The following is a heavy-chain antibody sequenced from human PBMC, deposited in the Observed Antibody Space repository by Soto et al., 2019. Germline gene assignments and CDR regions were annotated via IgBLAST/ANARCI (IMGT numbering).Heavy chain of an antibody. CDR3: ARHPSDFWFDP. J-gene: IGHJ5*02. V-gene: IGHV4-39*01. CDR2: IYYSGST. D-gene: IGHD2-21*02. CDR1: GGSISSGSYF. Sequence: QLQLQESGPGLVKHSETLSLTCTVSGGSISSGSYFWGWIRQPPGKGLEWIGSIYYSGSTYYNPSLKSRVTVSVDTSKNQFSLKLSSVTAADTAVYYCARHPSDFWFDPWGQGTLATVSS.